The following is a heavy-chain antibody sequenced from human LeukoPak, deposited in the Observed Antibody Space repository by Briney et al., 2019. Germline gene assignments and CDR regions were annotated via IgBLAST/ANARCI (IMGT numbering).Heavy chain of an antibody. V-gene: IGHV3-48*03. CDR2: ISSSGSTI. Sequence: GGSLRLSCAASGFTFSSYEMNWVRQAPGKGLELVSYISSSGSTIYYADSVKGRFTISRDNAKNSLYLQMNSLRAEDTAVYYCARDLAPSYYGMDVWGQGTTVTVSS. D-gene: IGHD2-15*01. CDR3: ARDLAPSYYGMDV. CDR1: GFTFSSYE. J-gene: IGHJ6*02.